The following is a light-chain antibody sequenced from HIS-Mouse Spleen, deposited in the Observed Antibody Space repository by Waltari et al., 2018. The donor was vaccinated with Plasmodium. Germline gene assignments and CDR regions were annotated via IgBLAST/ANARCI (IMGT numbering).Light chain of an antibody. V-gene: IGLV2-8*01. CDR3: SSYAGSNNLV. Sequence: QSALTQPPSASGSPGQSVTISCTGPSSDVGGSYYVSWYQQHPGKAPKLMIYEGSKRPSGVPDRFSGSKSGNTASLTVSGLQAEDEADYYCSSYAGSNNLVFGGGTKLTVL. J-gene: IGLJ2*01. CDR2: EGS. CDR1: SSDVGGSYY.